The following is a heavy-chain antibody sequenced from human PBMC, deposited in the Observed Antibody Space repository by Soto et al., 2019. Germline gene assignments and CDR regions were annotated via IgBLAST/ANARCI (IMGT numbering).Heavy chain of an antibody. CDR3: ARVGDPGGMDV. CDR2: IGTAGDT. V-gene: IGHV3-13*01. Sequence: PGGPLRLSCAASGFTFSSYDRHWVRQATGKGLEWVSAIGTAGDTYYPGSVKGRFTISRENAKNSLYLQMNSLRAGDTAVYYCARVGDPGGMDVWGQGTTVTVS. J-gene: IGHJ6*02. CDR1: GFTFSSYD.